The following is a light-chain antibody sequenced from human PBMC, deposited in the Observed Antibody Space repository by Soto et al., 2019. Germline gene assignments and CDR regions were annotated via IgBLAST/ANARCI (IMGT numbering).Light chain of an antibody. J-gene: IGKJ2*01. CDR1: QSVSATY. V-gene: IGKV3-20*01. Sequence: EIVLTQSPATLSLSPGERATLSCRASQSVSATYLAWYQQRPAQPPRLLIYGTSTRSTGIPDRFIGSGSGTDFTLTITRLEPEDFAVYYCQQYGSSPYTFGQGTKLEIK. CDR2: GTS. CDR3: QQYGSSPYT.